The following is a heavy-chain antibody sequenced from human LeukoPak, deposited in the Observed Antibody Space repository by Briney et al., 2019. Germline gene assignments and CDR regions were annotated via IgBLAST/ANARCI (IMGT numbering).Heavy chain of an antibody. J-gene: IGHJ3*02. Sequence: PSETLSLTCTVSGGSISSSSYYWGWIRQPPGKGLEWIGSIYYSGSTYYNPSLKSRVTISVDTSKNQFSLKLSSVTAADTAVYYCARFNPRGGDTPGAFDIWGQGTMVTVSS. D-gene: IGHD2-21*02. CDR1: GGSISSSSYY. V-gene: IGHV4-39*07. CDR2: IYYSGST. CDR3: ARFNPRGGDTPGAFDI.